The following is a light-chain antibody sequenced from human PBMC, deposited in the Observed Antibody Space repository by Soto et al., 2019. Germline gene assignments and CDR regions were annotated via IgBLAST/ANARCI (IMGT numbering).Light chain of an antibody. J-gene: IGKJ1*01. CDR2: KAS. CDR3: QKYNNYGSWT. V-gene: IGKV1-5*03. CDR1: QSISGW. Sequence: DIQMTQSPSTLSASVGDRVTITCRASQSISGWLAWYQQKPGKAPKLLIYKASSLESGGPSRFSGSGSGTEFTLTISSLQPDDFATFYCQKYNNYGSWTFGQGTKVEIK.